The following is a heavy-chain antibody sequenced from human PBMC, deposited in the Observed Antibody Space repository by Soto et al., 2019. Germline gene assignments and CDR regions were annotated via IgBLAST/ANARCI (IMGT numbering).Heavy chain of an antibody. CDR2: IHSSGDST. J-gene: IGHJ5*02. D-gene: IGHD3-3*01. Sequence: GGSLRLSCAGSGFIFSSYAMTWVRQAPGKGLEWVSGIHSSGDSTYYADSVKGRFTISRDNSKNTLYLQMTSLRAEDTAVYYCAKALWSGFYRRAGFDPWGQGTLVTVSS. CDR1: GFIFSSYA. V-gene: IGHV3-23*01. CDR3: AKALWSGFYRRAGFDP.